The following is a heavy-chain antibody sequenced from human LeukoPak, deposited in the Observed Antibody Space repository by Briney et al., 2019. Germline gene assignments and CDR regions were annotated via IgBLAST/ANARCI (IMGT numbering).Heavy chain of an antibody. CDR2: IYTSGST. D-gene: IGHD2-15*01. J-gene: IGHJ5*02. CDR3: ASKLGYCSGGSCKTQRWFDP. V-gene: IGHV4-4*07. CDR1: GGSISSYY. Sequence: PSETLSLTCTVSGGSISSYYWSWIRQPARKGLEWIGRIYTSGSTNYNPSLKSRVTISVDTSKNQFSLKLSSVTAADTAVYYCASKLGYCSGGSCKTQRWFDPWGQGTLVTVSS.